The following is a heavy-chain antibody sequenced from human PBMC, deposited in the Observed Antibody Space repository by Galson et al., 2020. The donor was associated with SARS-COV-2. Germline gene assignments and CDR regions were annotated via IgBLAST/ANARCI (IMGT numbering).Heavy chain of an antibody. CDR2: LSGSGRST. D-gene: IGHD3-3*01. Sequence: GGSLRLSCAASGFTFSDYAMSWVRQAPGKGLEWVSTLSGSGRSTYYSDSLEGRFTISRDNSKNTLFLQMNSLRAEDTAVYYCAKSTVWSGYSTYEYWGQGTLVSVSS. CDR3: AKSTVWSGYSTYEY. J-gene: IGHJ4*02. V-gene: IGHV3-23*01. CDR1: GFTFSDYA.